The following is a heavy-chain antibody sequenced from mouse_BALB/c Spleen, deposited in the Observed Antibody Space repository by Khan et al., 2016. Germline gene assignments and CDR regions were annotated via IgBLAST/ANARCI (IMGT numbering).Heavy chain of an antibody. D-gene: IGHD1-1*01. V-gene: IGHV3-2*02. CDR3: ARYYYGSSYFDY. J-gene: IGHJ2*01. CDR2: ISYSGST. CDR1: GYSITSDYA. Sequence: EVQLQESGPGLVKPSQSLSLTCTVTGYSITSDYAWNWIRQFPGNKLEWMGYISYSGSTSYNPSLKSRISITRDPSKNQFFLQLNSVTTEDTATYYCARYYYGSSYFDYWGQGTTLTVSS.